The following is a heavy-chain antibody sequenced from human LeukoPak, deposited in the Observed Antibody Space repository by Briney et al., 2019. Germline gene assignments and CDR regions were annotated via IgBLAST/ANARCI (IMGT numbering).Heavy chain of an antibody. V-gene: IGHV4-59*06. CDR2: IYYSGST. CDR3: ARASFSSSWYDPVDY. D-gene: IGHD6-13*01. J-gene: IGHJ4*02. Sequence: SETLSLTCAVYGGSFTSYYWSWIRQPPGKGLEWIGYIYYSGSTYYNPSLKSRVTISVDTSKNQFSLKLSSVTAADTAVYYCARASFSSSWYDPVDYWGQGTLVTVSS. CDR1: GGSFTSYY.